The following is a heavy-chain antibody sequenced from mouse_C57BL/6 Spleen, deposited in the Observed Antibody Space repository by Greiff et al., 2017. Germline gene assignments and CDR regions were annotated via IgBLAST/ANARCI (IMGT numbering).Heavy chain of an antibody. CDR3: ARSEVTTVWYYFDY. J-gene: IGHJ2*01. V-gene: IGHV1-7*01. Sequence: QVQLQQPGAELAKPGASVKLSCKASGYTFTSYWMHWVKQRPGQGLEWIGYINPSSGYTKYNQKFKDKATLTADKSSSTAYMQLSSLTYEDAAFYYDARSEVTTVWYYFDYWGQGTTLTVSS. CDR2: INPSSGYT. D-gene: IGHD1-1*01. CDR1: GYTFTSYW.